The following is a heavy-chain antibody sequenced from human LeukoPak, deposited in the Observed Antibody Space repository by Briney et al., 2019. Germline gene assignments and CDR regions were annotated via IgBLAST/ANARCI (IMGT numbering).Heavy chain of an antibody. Sequence: SVKVSCKASGYTFTSYDINWVRQAPGQGLEWMGGIIPIFGTASYAQKFQGRVTITADKSTSTVYMELSSLTSEDTALYYCVRFGSNSPWDNWFDPWGQGTLVTVSS. D-gene: IGHD2-15*01. V-gene: IGHV1-69*06. CDR1: GYTFTSYD. J-gene: IGHJ5*02. CDR3: VRFGSNSPWDNWFDP. CDR2: IIPIFGTA.